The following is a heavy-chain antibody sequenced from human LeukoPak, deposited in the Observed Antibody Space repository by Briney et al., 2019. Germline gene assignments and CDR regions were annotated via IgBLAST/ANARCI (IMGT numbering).Heavy chain of an antibody. CDR2: IYYSGST. D-gene: IGHD3-22*01. J-gene: IGHJ3*02. V-gene: IGHV4-31*03. CDR3: ARGHYYDSSGYYYSAAFDI. Sequence: SETLSLTCTVSGGSISSGGYYWSWIRQHPGKGLEWIGYIYYSGSTYYNPSLKSRVTISVDTSKNQFSLKLSSVTAADTAVYYCARGHYYDSSGYYYSAAFDIWGQGTMVTVSS. CDR1: GGSISSGGYY.